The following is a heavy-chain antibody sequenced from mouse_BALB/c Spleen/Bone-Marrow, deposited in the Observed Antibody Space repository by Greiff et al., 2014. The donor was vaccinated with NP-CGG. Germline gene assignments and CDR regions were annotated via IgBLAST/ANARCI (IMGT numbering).Heavy chain of an antibody. J-gene: IGHJ2*01. CDR2: ISSGSSTI. Sequence: VQLKESGGGLVQPGGSRKLSCAASGFTFSSFGMHWVRQAPERGLEWVAYISSGSSTIFYADTVKGRFTISRDNHKNTLFLQMTSLRYEDTAMYYCTRGGNWEDFDYWGQGTTLTVSS. CDR3: TRGGNWEDFDY. CDR1: GFTFSSFG. D-gene: IGHD4-1*01. V-gene: IGHV5-17*02.